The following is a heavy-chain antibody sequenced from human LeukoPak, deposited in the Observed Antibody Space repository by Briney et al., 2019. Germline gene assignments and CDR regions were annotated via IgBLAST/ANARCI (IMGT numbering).Heavy chain of an antibody. CDR1: GFTFSSYA. CDR3: ARQRGPERSGCFDY. D-gene: IGHD6-19*01. J-gene: IGHJ4*02. Sequence: PEGSLRLSCAASGFTFSSYAMHWVRQAPGKGLEYVSAISSNGGSTYYANSVKGRFTISRDNSKNTLYLQMGSLRAEDMAVYYCARQRGPERSGCFDYRGQGTLVTVSS. CDR2: ISSNGGST. V-gene: IGHV3-64*01.